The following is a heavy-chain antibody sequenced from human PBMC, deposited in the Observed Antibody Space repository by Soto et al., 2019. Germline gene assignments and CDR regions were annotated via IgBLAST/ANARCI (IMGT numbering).Heavy chain of an antibody. CDR3: ARCKNFYYGMDV. CDR2: INPNSGGT. CDR1: GYTFTGYY. J-gene: IGHJ6*02. V-gene: IGHV1-2*04. Sequence: GASVKVSCKXSGYTFTGYYMHWVRQAPGQGLEWMGWINPNSGGTNYAQKFQGWVTMTRDTSISTAYMELSRLRSDDTAVYYCARCKNFYYGMDVWGQGTTVTVS.